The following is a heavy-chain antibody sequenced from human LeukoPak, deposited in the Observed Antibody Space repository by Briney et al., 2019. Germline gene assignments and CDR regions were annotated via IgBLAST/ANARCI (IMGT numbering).Heavy chain of an antibody. CDR2: IYYSGST. CDR3: ARARRGGYSYGAFDY. CDR1: GGSISSYY. Sequence: PSETLSLTCTVSGGSISSYYWSWIRQPPGKGLEWIGYIYYSGSTNYNPSPKSRVTISVDTSKNQFSLKLSSVTAADTAVYYCARARRGGYSYGAFDYWGQGTLVTVSS. V-gene: IGHV4-59*01. J-gene: IGHJ4*02. D-gene: IGHD5-18*01.